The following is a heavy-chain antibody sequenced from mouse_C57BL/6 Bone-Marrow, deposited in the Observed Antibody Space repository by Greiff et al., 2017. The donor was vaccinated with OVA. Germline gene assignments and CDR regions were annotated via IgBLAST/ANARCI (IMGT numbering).Heavy chain of an antibody. CDR1: GYAFSSYW. J-gene: IGHJ4*01. V-gene: IGHV1-80*01. CDR2: IYPGDGDT. D-gene: IGHD2-5*01. Sequence: VQLQQSGAELVKPGASVKISCKASGYAFSSYWMNWVKQRPGKGLEWIGQIYPGDGDTNYKRKFKGKATLTEDKSSSTAYMQLSSLTSEDSAVYFYARNSNCYMDYWGQGTSVTVSS. CDR3: ARNSNCYMDY.